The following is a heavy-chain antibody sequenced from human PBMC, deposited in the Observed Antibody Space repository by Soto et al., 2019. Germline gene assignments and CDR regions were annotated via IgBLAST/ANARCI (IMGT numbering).Heavy chain of an antibody. V-gene: IGHV4-61*01. J-gene: IGHJ6*02. CDR1: GGSVISGSYY. CDR3: ARSVGYDYYYGMDV. Sequence: SETLSLTCTVSGGSVISGSYYWILIRQPPGKGLEWIGYIYYSGSTNYNPSLKSRVTISVDTSKNQFSLKLSSVTAADTAVYYCARSVGYDYYYGMDVWGQGTTVTVSS. CDR2: IYYSGST.